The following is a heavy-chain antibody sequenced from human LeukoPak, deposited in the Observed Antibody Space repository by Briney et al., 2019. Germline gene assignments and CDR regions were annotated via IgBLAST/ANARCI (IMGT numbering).Heavy chain of an antibody. J-gene: IGHJ6*03. CDR2: ISWDGGST. V-gene: IGHV3-43D*03. Sequence: GGSLRLSCAASGFTFDDYAMHWVRQAPGKGLEWVSLISWDGGSTYYADSVKGRFTISRDNSKNSLYLQMNSLRVEDTALYYCAKAGSRDYYYYMDVWGKGTTVTVSS. CDR3: AKAGSRDYYYYMDV. D-gene: IGHD3-10*01. CDR1: GFTFDDYA.